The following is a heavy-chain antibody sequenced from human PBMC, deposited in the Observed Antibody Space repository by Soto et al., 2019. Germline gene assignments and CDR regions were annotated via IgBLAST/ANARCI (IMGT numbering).Heavy chain of an antibody. D-gene: IGHD4-17*01. Sequence: PGGSLRLSCAASGFTFRTFGMNWVRQAPGEGLEWISYINSESKSTYYAGSVKGRFTISRDNAKNSLYLQMNSLRAEDTALYYCAVWNYEETTVTSDYWGQGTLVTVSS. CDR2: INSESKST. V-gene: IGHV3-21*05. CDR1: GFTFRTFG. J-gene: IGHJ4*02. CDR3: AVWNYEETTVTSDY.